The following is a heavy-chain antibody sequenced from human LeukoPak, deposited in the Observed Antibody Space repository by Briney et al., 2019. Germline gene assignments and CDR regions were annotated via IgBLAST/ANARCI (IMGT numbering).Heavy chain of an antibody. D-gene: IGHD6-19*01. CDR3: AREGVPIAVDGSFDY. CDR1: GYTFTSYY. J-gene: IGHJ4*02. CDR2: INPSGGST. Sequence: ASVEVSCKASGYTFTSYYMHWVRQAPGQGLEWMGIINPSGGSTSYAQKFQGTVTMTRDTSTSTVYMELSSLRSEDTDVYYCAREGVPIAVDGSFDYWGQGTLVTVSS. V-gene: IGHV1-46*01.